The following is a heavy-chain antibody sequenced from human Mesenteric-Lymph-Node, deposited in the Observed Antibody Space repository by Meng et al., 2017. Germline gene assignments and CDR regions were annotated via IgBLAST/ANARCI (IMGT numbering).Heavy chain of an antibody. D-gene: IGHD2-15*01. CDR2: IWYDGSNK. CDR1: GFTFSSYG. V-gene: IGHV3-33*03. J-gene: IGHJ4*02. Sequence: GESLKISCAASGFTFSSYGMHWVRQAPGKGLEWVAVIWYDGSNKYYADSVKGRFTISRDNAKNSLYLQMNSLRAEDTAVYYCAKDPRYCSGGSCYISSSTFDYWGQGTLVTVSS. CDR3: AKDPRYCSGGSCYISSSTFDY.